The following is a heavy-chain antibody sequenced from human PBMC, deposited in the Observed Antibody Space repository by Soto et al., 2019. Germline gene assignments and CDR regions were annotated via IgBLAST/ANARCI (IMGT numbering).Heavy chain of an antibody. Sequence: SETLSLTCTVSGSSFNDFYWSWIRQTPGKGLEWVGFMYYSETAKYNPYLKGRVNMSLDTSKNQVSLHLKSVTAADTAVYYCARANSSTWYKLEYKWFDPWGQGTHGTVSS. J-gene: IGHJ5*02. CDR3: ARANSSTWYKLEYKWFDP. D-gene: IGHD6-13*01. CDR1: GSSFNDFY. CDR2: MYYSETA. V-gene: IGHV4-59*01.